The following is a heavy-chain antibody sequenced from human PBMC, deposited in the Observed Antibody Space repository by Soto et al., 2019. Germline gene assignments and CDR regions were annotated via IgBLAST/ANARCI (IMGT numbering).Heavy chain of an antibody. D-gene: IGHD6-13*01. V-gene: IGHV3-23*01. CDR3: AKDRGSSLYRWFDP. Sequence: EVQLLESGGGLVQPGGSLRLSCAASGFTFSSYGMSWVRQAPGKGLEWVSVISDGGGSTFYADSVKGRFTISRDNSKNTLYLQMHGLRADDTAVYYCAKDRGSSLYRWFDPWGQGTLVTVSS. CDR1: GFTFSSYG. CDR2: ISDGGGST. J-gene: IGHJ5*02.